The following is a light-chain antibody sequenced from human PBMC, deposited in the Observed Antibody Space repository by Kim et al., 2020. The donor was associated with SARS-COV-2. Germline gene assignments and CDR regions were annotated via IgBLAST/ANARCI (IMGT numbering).Light chain of an antibody. V-gene: IGKV3-20*01. Sequence: SPGERATLSCTTSQDLLSNYLAWYQQKTGQAPRLLIYGASSRATGIPDRFSGSGSGTDFTLTISRLEPEDFAVYYCQQYGSSPLYSFGQGTKLEIK. CDR1: QDLLSNY. CDR3: QQYGSSPLYS. CDR2: GAS. J-gene: IGKJ2*03.